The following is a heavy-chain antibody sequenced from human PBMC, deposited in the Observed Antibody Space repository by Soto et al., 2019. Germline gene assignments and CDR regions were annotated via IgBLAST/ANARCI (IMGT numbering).Heavy chain of an antibody. Sequence: ASVKVSCKASGYTFTSYDINWVRQATGQGLEWMGWMNPNSGNTGYAQKFQGRVTMTRNTSISTAYMELSSLRSEDTAVYYCVSVNVLFFFEWLVPWYFDSCGQGSLVPVSA. CDR3: VSVNVLFFFEWLVPWYFDS. V-gene: IGHV1-8*01. J-gene: IGHJ4*02. CDR2: MNPNSGNT. CDR1: GYTFTSYD. D-gene: IGHD3-3*01.